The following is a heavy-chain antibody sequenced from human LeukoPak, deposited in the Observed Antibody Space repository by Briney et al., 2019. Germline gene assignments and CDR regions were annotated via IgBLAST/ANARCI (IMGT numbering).Heavy chain of an antibody. J-gene: IGHJ3*02. CDR3: ARSGSRRAHGAFDI. Sequence: SETLSLTCTVSGGSLSSSSYYWSWIRQPPGKGLEWIGYIYYSGSTNYNPSLKSRVTISVDTSKNQFSLKLSSVTAADTAVYYCARSGSRRAHGAFDIWGQGTMVTVSS. V-gene: IGHV4-61*01. CDR2: IYYSGST. D-gene: IGHD2-15*01. CDR1: GGSLSSSSYY.